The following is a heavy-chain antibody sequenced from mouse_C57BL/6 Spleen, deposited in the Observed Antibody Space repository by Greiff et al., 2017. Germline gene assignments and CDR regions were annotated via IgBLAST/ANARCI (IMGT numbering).Heavy chain of an antibody. J-gene: IGHJ1*03. CDR3: VRENYSNYDWYFDV. CDR2: IRSKSSNYAT. D-gene: IGHD2-5*01. V-gene: IGHV10-3*01. Sequence: EVMLVESGGGLVQPKGSLKLSCAASGFTFNTYAMHWVRQAPGKGVEWVARIRSKSSNYATYYADSVKDRFTISRDDSQSMLYLQMNNLKTEDTAMYYCVRENYSNYDWYFDVWGTGTTVTVSS. CDR1: GFTFNTYA.